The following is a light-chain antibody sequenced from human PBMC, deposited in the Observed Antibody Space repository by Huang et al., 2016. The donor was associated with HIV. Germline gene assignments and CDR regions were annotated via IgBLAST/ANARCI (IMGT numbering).Light chain of an antibody. CDR1: QNVRTN. CDR3: QQYDKWPPGLT. V-gene: IGKV3D-15*01. J-gene: IGKJ4*01. CDR2: DTS. Sequence: EIKMTQSPATLSVSPGGRVTLSCRASQNVRTNLAWYQQKTGQAPRLLIYDTSTRAAGIPARFSGSGAGTEFTLTISGLQSEDFAIDYCQQYDKWPPGLTFGGGTKVEI.